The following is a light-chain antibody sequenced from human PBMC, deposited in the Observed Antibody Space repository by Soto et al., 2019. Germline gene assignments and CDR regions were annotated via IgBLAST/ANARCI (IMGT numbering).Light chain of an antibody. J-gene: IGLJ2*01. Sequence: QSVLTQPPSASGTPGQRVTISCSGRSSNIGSNYVYWYQQLPGTVPQLLIYRNSERPSGVPDRFSGSKSGTSASLAISGLRPEDEADYYCAAWDDSLRGVVFGGGTKLTVL. CDR2: RNS. CDR3: AAWDDSLRGVV. CDR1: SSNIGSNY. V-gene: IGLV1-47*01.